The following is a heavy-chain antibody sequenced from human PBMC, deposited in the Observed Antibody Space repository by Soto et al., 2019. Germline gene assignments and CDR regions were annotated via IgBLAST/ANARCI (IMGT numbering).Heavy chain of an antibody. J-gene: IGHJ4*02. V-gene: IGHV3-72*01. CDR3: ARAISPDYYDSSGLDY. CDR2: TRNKANSYTT. CDR1: GFTFSDHY. D-gene: IGHD3-22*01. Sequence: XVSLSLSFAASGFTFSDHYMDWVRQAPGKGLEWVGRTRNKANSYTTEYAASVKGRFTISRDDSKNSLYLQMNSPKTEDTAVYYCARAISPDYYDSSGLDYWGQGTLVTVSS.